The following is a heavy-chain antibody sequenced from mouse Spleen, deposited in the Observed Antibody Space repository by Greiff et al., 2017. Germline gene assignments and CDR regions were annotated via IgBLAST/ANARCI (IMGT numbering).Heavy chain of an antibody. CDR1: GYTFTSYT. J-gene: IGHJ2*01. Sequence: VQLQQPGAELARPGASVKMSCKASGYTFTSYTMHWVKQRPGQGLEWIGYINPSSGYTKYNQKFKDKATLTADKSSSTAYMQLSSLTSEDSAVYYCARALLRLRYYFDYWGQGTTLTVSS. CDR3: ARALLRLRYYFDY. D-gene: IGHD1-2*01. V-gene: IGHV1-4*01. CDR2: INPSSGYT.